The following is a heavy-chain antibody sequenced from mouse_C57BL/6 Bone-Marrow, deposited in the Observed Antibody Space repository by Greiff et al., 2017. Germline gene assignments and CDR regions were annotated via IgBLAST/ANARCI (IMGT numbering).Heavy chain of an antibody. Sequence: EVQGVESGEGLVKPGGSLKLSCAASGFTFSSYAMSWVRQTPEKRLEWVAYISSGGDYIYYADTVKGRFTISRDNARNTLYLQMSSLKSEDTAMYYCTRATVVAPGAYWGQGTLVTVSA. V-gene: IGHV5-9-1*02. D-gene: IGHD1-1*01. CDR3: TRATVVAPGAY. CDR2: ISSGGDYI. CDR1: GFTFSSYA. J-gene: IGHJ3*01.